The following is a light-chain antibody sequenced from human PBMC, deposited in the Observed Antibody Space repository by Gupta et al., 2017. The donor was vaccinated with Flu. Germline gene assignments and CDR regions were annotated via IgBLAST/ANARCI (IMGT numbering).Light chain of an antibody. V-gene: IGKV2-28*01. Sequence: EIVMTQSPLSLPVPPGEPASISCRSSQSLRHSNGFTYLDWYLQRPGQSPQVRIYLGSRRSFGVPERFSGSGAGADFTLEISRVEADEVGIYYCMQGLEAPFTFGQGTRLDFK. CDR3: MQGLEAPFT. CDR1: QSLRHSNGFTY. J-gene: IGKJ2*01. CDR2: LGS.